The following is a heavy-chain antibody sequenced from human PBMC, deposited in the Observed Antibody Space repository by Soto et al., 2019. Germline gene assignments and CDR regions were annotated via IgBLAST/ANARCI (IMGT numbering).Heavy chain of an antibody. CDR3: AKAIPRRTASSIQPAPFGY. CDR1: GFTFSSYG. D-gene: IGHD5-18*01. V-gene: IGHV3-30*18. J-gene: IGHJ4*02. CDR2: ISYDGSNK. Sequence: GGSLRLSCADSGFTFSSYGLHWVRQAPGTGLEWVAVISYDGSNKYYADSVKGRFTISRDNSKNTLYLQMNSLRAEDTAVYYCAKAIPRRTASSIQPAPFGYWGQGTLVTVSS.